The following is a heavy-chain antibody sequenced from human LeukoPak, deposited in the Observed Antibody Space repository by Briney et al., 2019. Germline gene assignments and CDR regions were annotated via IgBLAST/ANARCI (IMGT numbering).Heavy chain of an antibody. CDR3: ARDTRRDADNLEGYSYYGMDL. J-gene: IGHJ6*02. CDR2: ISSSSNYI. CDR1: GFTFSSYS. V-gene: IGHV3-21*01. Sequence: GGSLRLSCAASGFTFSSYSMNWVRQAPGKGLEWVSSISSSSNYIYYADSVKGRFTLSRDNAKNSLWLQMNSLRAGDTAVYYCARDTRRDADNLEGYSYYGMDLWGQGTTVTVSS. D-gene: IGHD5-24*01.